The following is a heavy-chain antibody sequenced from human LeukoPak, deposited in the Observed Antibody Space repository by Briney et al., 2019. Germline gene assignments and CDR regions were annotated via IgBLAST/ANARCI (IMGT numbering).Heavy chain of an antibody. CDR3: ARGGRPDY. Sequence: GGSLRLSCAASGFTFSSYWMTWVRQAPGKGLEWVASMKQDGGEKYYVDSVKGRFTISRDNAKNSLYLQMNSLRAEDTAVHYCARGGRPDYWGQGTLVTVSS. CDR1: GFTFSSYW. D-gene: IGHD3-16*01. CDR2: MKQDGGEK. V-gene: IGHV3-7*01. J-gene: IGHJ4*02.